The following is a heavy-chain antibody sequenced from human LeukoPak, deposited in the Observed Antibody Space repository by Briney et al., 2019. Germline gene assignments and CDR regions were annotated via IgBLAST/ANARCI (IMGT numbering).Heavy chain of an antibody. V-gene: IGHV1-18*01. D-gene: IGHD6-13*01. J-gene: IGHJ5*02. CDR1: GYTFTSYG. CDR2: ISACNGNT. CDR3: ARVGAAAGRGWFDP. Sequence: ASVKVSCKASGYTFTSYGISWVRQAPGQGLEWMGWISACNGNTNYAQKLQGRVTMTTDTSTSTAYMELRSLRSDDTAVYYCARVGAAAGRGWFDPWGQGTLVTVSS.